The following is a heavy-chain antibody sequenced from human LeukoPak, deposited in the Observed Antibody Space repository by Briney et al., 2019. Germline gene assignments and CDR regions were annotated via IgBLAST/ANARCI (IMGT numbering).Heavy chain of an antibody. J-gene: IGHJ4*02. V-gene: IGHV3-48*03. CDR1: GFTFSSSE. CDR3: ARDTGMAVGDY. D-gene: IGHD3-10*01. CDR2: ISSSSATM. Sequence: GGSLRLSCAASGFTFSSSEMNWVRQAPGKGPEWVSYISSSSATMYYADSVKGRFTISRDNSRSTLLLQMSNLRAEDTAVYYCARDTGMAVGDYWGQGTLVTVSS.